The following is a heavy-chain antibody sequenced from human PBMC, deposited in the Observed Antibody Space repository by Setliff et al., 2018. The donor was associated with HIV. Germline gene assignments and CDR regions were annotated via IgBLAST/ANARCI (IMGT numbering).Heavy chain of an antibody. Sequence: PSETLSLTCSVSGGSLNSYYWSWIRQSGGQELEWIGRIFINGQTNYNPSLKSRLTMSVDKSKNQFSLRLKSATAADSAVYYCARERRWLQDYYYYIDVWGNGTTVTVSS. CDR2: IFINGQT. CDR1: GGSLNSYY. CDR3: ARERRWLQDYYYYIDV. J-gene: IGHJ6*03. D-gene: IGHD5-18*01. V-gene: IGHV4-4*07.